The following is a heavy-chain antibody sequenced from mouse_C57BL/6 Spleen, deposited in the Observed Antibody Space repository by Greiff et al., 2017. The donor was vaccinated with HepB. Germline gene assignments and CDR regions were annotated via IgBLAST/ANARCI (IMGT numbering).Heavy chain of an antibody. D-gene: IGHD2-4*01. V-gene: IGHV7-3*01. CDR2: IRNKANGYTT. CDR1: GFTFTDYY. Sequence: EVKLMESGGGLVQPGGSLSLSCAASGFTFTDYYMSWVRQPPGKALEWLGFIRNKANGYTTEYSASVKGRFTISRDNSQSILYLQMNALRAEDSATYYCARYPIYDYDYFDYWGQGTTLTVSS. J-gene: IGHJ2*01. CDR3: ARYPIYDYDYFDY.